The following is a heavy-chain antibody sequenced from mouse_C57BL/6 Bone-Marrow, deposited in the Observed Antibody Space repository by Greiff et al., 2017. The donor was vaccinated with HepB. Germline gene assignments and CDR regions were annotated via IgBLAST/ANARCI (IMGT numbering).Heavy chain of an antibody. V-gene: IGHV5-9-1*02. CDR3: TNHYGTGYFDV. Sequence: EVKLMESGEGLVKPGGSLKLSCAASGFTFSSYAMSWVRQTPEKRLEWVAYISSGGDYIYYADTVKGRFTLSRDNARNTLYLQMSSLKSEDTAMYYCTNHYGTGYFDVWGTGTTVTVSS. CDR2: ISSGGDYI. J-gene: IGHJ1*03. D-gene: IGHD1-1*01. CDR1: GFTFSSYA.